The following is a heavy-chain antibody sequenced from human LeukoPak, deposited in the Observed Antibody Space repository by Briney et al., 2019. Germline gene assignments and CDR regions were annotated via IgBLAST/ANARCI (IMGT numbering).Heavy chain of an antibody. Sequence: SVKVSCKASGGTFSSYAISWVRQAPGQGLEWMGGIIPIFGTANCAQKFQGRVTITADESTSTAYMELSSLRYEDTAVYYCARDDYDFWSGYQYNWFDPWGQGTLVTVSS. CDR3: ARDDYDFWSGYQYNWFDP. CDR1: GGTFSSYA. CDR2: IIPIFGTA. V-gene: IGHV1-69*01. D-gene: IGHD3-3*01. J-gene: IGHJ5*02.